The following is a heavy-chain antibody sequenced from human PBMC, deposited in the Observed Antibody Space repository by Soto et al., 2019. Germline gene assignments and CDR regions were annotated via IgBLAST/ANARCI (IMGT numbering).Heavy chain of an antibody. Sequence: SENLSLTCTVSGGSISGYYWSWIRQPPGKGLEWIGYIYYSGSSNYNPSLKSRVTIPLDTSKNQFSLRLRSVTAADTAVYYCARARYDSSGYYYFDYWGQGTLVTVSS. CDR2: IYYSGSS. D-gene: IGHD3-22*01. CDR3: ARARYDSSGYYYFDY. V-gene: IGHV4-59*01. J-gene: IGHJ4*02. CDR1: GGSISGYY.